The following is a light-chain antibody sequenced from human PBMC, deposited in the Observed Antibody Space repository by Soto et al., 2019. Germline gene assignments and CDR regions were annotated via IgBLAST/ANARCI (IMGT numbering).Light chain of an antibody. V-gene: IGKV3-15*01. CDR2: GAS. J-gene: IGKJ1*01. Sequence: DIVFTQSPGTLSLSPGEGATPSFRASQSVSSNLAWYQQKNGQAPRLLIYGASTRHTGIPARFSGSGSGTEFTLTISSLQPEDFAVYYCQQYNNWPPTFGQGTKVDIK. CDR3: QQYNNWPPT. CDR1: QSVSSN.